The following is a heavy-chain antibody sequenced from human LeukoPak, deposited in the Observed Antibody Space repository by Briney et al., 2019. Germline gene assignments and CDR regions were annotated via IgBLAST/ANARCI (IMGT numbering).Heavy chain of an antibody. V-gene: IGHV4-39*01. CDR2: LYDSGST. CDR1: GGSTGSSSFY. CDR3: ARARRCGTNSCYTYFDP. Sequence: PSETLSLTCTVSGGSTGSSSFYWAWLRQPPGQGLEWIGSLYDSGSTFYNPSLKSRVTISVDTSNNQSSLKVNSVTAADTAVYYCARARRCGTNSCYTYFDPWGQGTLVTVSS. J-gene: IGHJ5*02. D-gene: IGHD2-2*02.